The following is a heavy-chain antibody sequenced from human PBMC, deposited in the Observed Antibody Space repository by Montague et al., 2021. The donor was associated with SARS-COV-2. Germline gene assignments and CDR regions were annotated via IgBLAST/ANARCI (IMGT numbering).Heavy chain of an antibody. CDR2: RYQNGAT. J-gene: IGHJ4*02. V-gene: IGHV4-38-2*02. Sequence: SETLSLTCSVSGFSISNGYYWGWIRQTPGKGLEWIGGRYQNGATYYSPSLKRPVTILLDTSKNQFSLSLTSVTAADTAVYYCARSGVGIFDFSYFDSWGQGSLVIVSS. CDR1: GFSISNGYY. D-gene: IGHD3-3*01. CDR3: ARSGVGIFDFSYFDS.